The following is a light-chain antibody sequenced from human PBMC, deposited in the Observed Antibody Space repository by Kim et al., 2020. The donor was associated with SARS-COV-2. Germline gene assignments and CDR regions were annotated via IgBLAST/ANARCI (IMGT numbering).Light chain of an antibody. V-gene: IGLV4-69*01. CDR1: RGHSSYA. CDR3: QTWGTGPV. Sequence: SVKLTCTLSRGHSSYAIAWHQQQREKGPRYLMKLNTDGSHSKGDGIPDRFSGSSSGAERYLTISSLQSEDEADYYWQTWGTGPVFGGGTQLTVL. J-gene: IGLJ2*01. CDR2: LNTDGSH.